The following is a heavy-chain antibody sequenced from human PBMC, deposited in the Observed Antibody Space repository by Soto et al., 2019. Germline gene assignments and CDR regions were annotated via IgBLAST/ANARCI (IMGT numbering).Heavy chain of an antibody. Sequence: TGGSLRLSCAASGFTFSSYGMSWVRQAPGKGLEWVSGISGSGGSTHYADSVKGRFTISRDNSKNTLYLQMNSLRAEDTAVYYCAKDYDFWSGYYFHVWGRGTTVTVSS. CDR1: GFTFSSYG. CDR2: ISGSGGST. J-gene: IGHJ6*04. V-gene: IGHV3-23*01. D-gene: IGHD3-3*01. CDR3: AKDYDFWSGYYFHV.